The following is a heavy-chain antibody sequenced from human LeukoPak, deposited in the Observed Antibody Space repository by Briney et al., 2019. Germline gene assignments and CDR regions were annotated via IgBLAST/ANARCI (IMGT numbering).Heavy chain of an antibody. V-gene: IGHV3-64D*09. J-gene: IGHJ6*02. CDR1: GFPFSSYA. CDR3: VRGYSFSPYGMDV. D-gene: IGHD2-15*01. CDR2: ISDSGGST. Sequence: GGSLRLSCSASGFPFSSYAMHWVRQAPGKGLEYVSAISDSGGSTYYADSVKGRFTISRDNSKNTLCLQMSSLRAEDTAVYFCVRGYSFSPYGMDVWGQGTTVTVSS.